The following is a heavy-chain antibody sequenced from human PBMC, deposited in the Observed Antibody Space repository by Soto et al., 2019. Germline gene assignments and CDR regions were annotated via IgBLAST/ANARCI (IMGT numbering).Heavy chain of an antibody. J-gene: IGHJ4*02. V-gene: IGHV3-30*18. CDR2: ISYDGRNK. CDR3: AKETSRFAVPPALDY. Sequence: GSLRLSCAASGFTVRSYAMHWVRQAPGKGLEWVAGISYDGRNKFSADSVKGRFTISRDNSQNTLYPQMNSLRPEDTAVYYCAKETSRFAVPPALDYWGQGTLVTVSS. D-gene: IGHD2-2*01. CDR1: GFTVRSYA.